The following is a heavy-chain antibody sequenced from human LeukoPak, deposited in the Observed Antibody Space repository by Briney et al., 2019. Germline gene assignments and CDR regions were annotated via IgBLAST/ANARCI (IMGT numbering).Heavy chain of an antibody. CDR3: AKDLARYGRPDY. CDR2: ISSSSSYI. CDR1: GFTFSSYS. D-gene: IGHD4-17*01. J-gene: IGHJ4*02. V-gene: IGHV3-21*01. Sequence: GGSLRLSCAASGFTFSSYSMNWVRQAPGKGLEWVSSISSSSSYIYYADSVKGRFTISRGNSKNTLYLQMNSLRAEDTAVYYCAKDLARYGRPDYWGQGTLVTVSS.